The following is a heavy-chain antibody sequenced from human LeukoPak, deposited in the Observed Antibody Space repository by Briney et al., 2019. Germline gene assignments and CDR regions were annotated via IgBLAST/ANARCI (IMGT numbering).Heavy chain of an antibody. CDR3: TTCAEKLAATGMSVY. Sequence: GGSLRLSCGVSGFPFSNAWMSWVRQAPGKGLEWVGRIKSKTDGGTTDYAAPVKGRFTISRDDSKNRLYVQMNSLNTEDTAIYYCTTCAEKLAATGMSVYWGQGTLVSVSS. D-gene: IGHD6-13*01. J-gene: IGHJ4*02. CDR1: GFPFSNAW. V-gene: IGHV3-15*01. CDR2: IKSKTDGGTT.